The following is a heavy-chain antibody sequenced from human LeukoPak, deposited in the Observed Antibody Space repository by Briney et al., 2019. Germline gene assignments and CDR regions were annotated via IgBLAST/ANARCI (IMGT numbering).Heavy chain of an antibody. J-gene: IGHJ4*02. Sequence: GGSLRLSCAASGFTFSSCGMHWVRQAPGKGLEWVSYISSSGSTIYYADSVKGRFTISRDNAKNSLYLQMNSLRAEDTAVFYCARRVSHTYVWGSYRYLDYWGQGTLVTVSS. V-gene: IGHV3-48*04. CDR1: GFTFSSCG. D-gene: IGHD3-16*02. CDR2: ISSSGSTI. CDR3: ARRVSHTYVWGSYRYLDY.